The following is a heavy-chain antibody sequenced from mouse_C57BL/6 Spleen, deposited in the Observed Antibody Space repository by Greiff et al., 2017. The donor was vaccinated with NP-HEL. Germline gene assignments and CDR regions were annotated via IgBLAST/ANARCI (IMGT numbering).Heavy chain of an antibody. Sequence: QVQLQQSGPGLVQPSQSLSITCTVSGFSLTSYGVHWVRQSPGKGLEWLGVIWGGGSTDYNAAFISRLSISKDNSKSQVFFKMNSLQADDTAIYYCARIGEDGYDYFDYWGQGTTLTVSS. J-gene: IGHJ2*01. CDR1: GFSLTSYG. V-gene: IGHV2-2*01. CDR3: ARIGEDGYDYFDY. D-gene: IGHD2-2*01. CDR2: IWGGGST.